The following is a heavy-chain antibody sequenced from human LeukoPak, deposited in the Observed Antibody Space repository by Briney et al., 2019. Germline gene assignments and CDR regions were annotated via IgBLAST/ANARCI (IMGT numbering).Heavy chain of an antibody. CDR3: ARGSWLVGALPENYGMDV. Sequence: PGGSLRLSCAASGFTFSSYAMSWVRQAPGKGLEWVSVIYSGGSTYYADSVKGRFTISRDNSKNTLYLQMNSLRAEDTAVYYCARGSWLVGALPENYGMDVWGQGTTVTVSS. V-gene: IGHV3-66*01. CDR1: GFTFSSYA. CDR2: IYSGGST. D-gene: IGHD1-26*01. J-gene: IGHJ6*02.